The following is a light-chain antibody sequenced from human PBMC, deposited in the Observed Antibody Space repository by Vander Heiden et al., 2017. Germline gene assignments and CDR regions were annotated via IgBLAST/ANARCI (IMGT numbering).Light chain of an antibody. CDR2: DAS. CDR3: QQRSNWPYT. Sequence: EIVLTQSTATLSLSPGERAALSCRASQSVSRYLAWFQQKPGQAPRLLIYDASNRATGIPARFSGSGSGTDFALTISSLEPEDFAVYYCQQRSNWPYTFGQGTKVEIK. J-gene: IGKJ2*01. V-gene: IGKV3-11*01. CDR1: QSVSRY.